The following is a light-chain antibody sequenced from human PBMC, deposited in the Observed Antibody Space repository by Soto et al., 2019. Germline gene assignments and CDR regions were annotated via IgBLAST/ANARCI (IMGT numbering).Light chain of an antibody. CDR3: QQRKNWSWT. Sequence: EIVLTQSPAALSLSPGDRATLSRRASQSLSDSLAWYQQKPGQAPRLIIYDASTRATGIPDRFSGSGTGTDFTLTISSLVPEDFTVYYCQQRKNWSWTVGQGTRVEIK. V-gene: IGKV3-11*01. CDR2: DAS. J-gene: IGKJ1*01. CDR1: QSLSDS.